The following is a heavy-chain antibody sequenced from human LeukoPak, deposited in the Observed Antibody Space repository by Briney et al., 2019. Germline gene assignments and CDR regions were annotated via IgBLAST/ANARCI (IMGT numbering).Heavy chain of an antibody. CDR1: GFNFNTYA. Sequence: PGGSLRLSCAASGFNFNTYAMHWLRQAPGKGLEGVAVIAYDGSDKHYADSVKGRFTISRDNSKNTLFLQMNSLRPGDTAVYYCARDHGSNSAFDIWGRGTMVTVSS. J-gene: IGHJ3*02. CDR3: ARDHGSNSAFDI. CDR2: IAYDGSDK. D-gene: IGHD2-8*01. V-gene: IGHV3-30*04.